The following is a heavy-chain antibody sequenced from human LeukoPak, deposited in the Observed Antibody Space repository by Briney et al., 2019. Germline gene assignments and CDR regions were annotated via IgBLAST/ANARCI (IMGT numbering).Heavy chain of an antibody. CDR1: GYTFTGYY. CDR2: INPNSGGT. J-gene: IGHJ4*02. Sequence: ASVKVSCKASGYTFTGYYMHWVRQAPGQGLEWMGWINPNSGGTNYAQKFQGRVTMTRDTSISTACMELSRLRSDDTAVYYCARADPKIVVVTALDYWGQGTLVTVSS. D-gene: IGHD2-21*02. CDR3: ARADPKIVVVTALDY. V-gene: IGHV1-2*02.